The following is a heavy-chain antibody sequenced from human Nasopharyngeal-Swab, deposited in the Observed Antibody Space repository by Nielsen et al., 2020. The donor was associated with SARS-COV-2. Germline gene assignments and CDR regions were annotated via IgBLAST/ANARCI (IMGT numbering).Heavy chain of an antibody. Sequence: GSLRLSCAVFSGSLSDYRWNWIRQPPGKGLEWIGEINHGGTTNYNPSLKSRVTVSVDTSKNQFSLRLTSVTAADTAVYYCARGLSGVVPSPVLGLGPWYPYYYMDVWDKGTTVTVSS. J-gene: IGHJ6*03. V-gene: IGHV4-34*01. CDR2: INHGGTT. CDR1: SGSLSDYR. D-gene: IGHD3-10*01. CDR3: ARGLSGVVPSPVLGLGPWYPYYYMDV.